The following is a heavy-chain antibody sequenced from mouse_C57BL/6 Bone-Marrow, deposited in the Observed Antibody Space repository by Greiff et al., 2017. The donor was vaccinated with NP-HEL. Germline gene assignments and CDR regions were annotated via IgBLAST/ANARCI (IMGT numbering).Heavy chain of an antibody. D-gene: IGHD1-1*01. V-gene: IGHV1-81*01. CDR2: IYPRGGNT. Sequence: VQLQQSGAELARPGASVKLSCKASGYTFTSYGISWVKQRTGQGLEWIGEIYPRGGNTYYNEKFKGKATLTADKSSSTAYMELSSLTSEDSAVYFGARLVYYYGSRFFDYGGQGTTLTVTS. J-gene: IGHJ2*01. CDR3: ARLVYYYGSRFFDY. CDR1: GYTFTSYG.